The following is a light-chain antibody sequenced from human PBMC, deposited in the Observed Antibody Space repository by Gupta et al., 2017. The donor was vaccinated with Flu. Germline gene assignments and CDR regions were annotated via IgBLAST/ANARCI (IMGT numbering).Light chain of an antibody. CDR2: PYN. Sequence: QSVLTQAPSASGTPGQRVTISCSGSRSNIGSNTVNWYQQLPGTAPKLLIYPYNLRPSGVPDRFSGSKSGTSASLAISGLQSEDETDYYCAAWDDTLNGPVFGGGTKVTVL. V-gene: IGLV1-44*01. CDR1: RSNIGSNT. J-gene: IGLJ3*02. CDR3: AAWDDTLNGPV.